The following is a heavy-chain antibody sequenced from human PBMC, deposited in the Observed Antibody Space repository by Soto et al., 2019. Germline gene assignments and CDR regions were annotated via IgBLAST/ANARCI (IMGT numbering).Heavy chain of an antibody. CDR3: ARQIYDSDTGPNFQYYFDS. V-gene: IGHV5-10-1*01. D-gene: IGHD3-22*01. CDR2: IDPSASQT. J-gene: IGHJ4*02. CDR1: GYSFTSYW. Sequence: GESLKISCKGSGYSFTSYWISWVRQKPGKGLEWIGRIDPSASQTYYSPSFRGHVTISGTKSITTVFLQWSSLRASDTAMYYCARQIYDSDTGPNFQYYFDSWGQGTPVTVSS.